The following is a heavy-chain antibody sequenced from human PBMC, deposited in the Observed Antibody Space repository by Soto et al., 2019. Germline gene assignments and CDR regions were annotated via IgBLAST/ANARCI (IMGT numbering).Heavy chain of an antibody. CDR2: IIPIFGTA. D-gene: IGHD1-1*01. Sequence: GASVKVSCKASGGTFSSYAISWVRQAPGQGLEWMGGIIPIFGTANYAQKFQGRVTITADESTSTAYMELSSLRSEDTAVYYCATVPPLERTPTIGYYYYYYGMDVWGQGTTVTVSS. CDR3: ATVPPLERTPTIGYYYYYYGMDV. V-gene: IGHV1-69*13. J-gene: IGHJ6*02. CDR1: GGTFSSYA.